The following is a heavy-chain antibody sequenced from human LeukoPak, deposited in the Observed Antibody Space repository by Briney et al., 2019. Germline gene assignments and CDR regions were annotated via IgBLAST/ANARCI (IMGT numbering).Heavy chain of an antibody. J-gene: IGHJ6*03. CDR2: IYYSGST. Sequence: SETLSLTCTVSGGSISSSSYYWGWIRQPPGKGLEWIGSIYYSGSTYYNPSLKSRVTISVDKSKNQFSLKLSSVTAADTAVYYCARGYYGSGSLVYYYYYYMDVWGKGTTVTVSS. CDR1: GGSISSSSYY. V-gene: IGHV4-39*07. CDR3: ARGYYGSGSLVYYYYYYMDV. D-gene: IGHD3-10*01.